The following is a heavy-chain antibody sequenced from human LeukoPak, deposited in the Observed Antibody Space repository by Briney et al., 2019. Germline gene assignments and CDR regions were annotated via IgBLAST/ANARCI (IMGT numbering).Heavy chain of an antibody. V-gene: IGHV4-34*01. CDR1: GGSFSGYY. CDR3: ARENDYGDYVDY. CDR2: INHSGST. J-gene: IGHJ4*02. Sequence: PSETLSLTCAVYGGSFSGYYWSWIRQPPGKGLEWIGEINHSGSTNYNPSLKSRVTISVDTSKNQFSLKLSSVTAADTAVYYCARENDYGDYVDYWGQGTLVTVSS. D-gene: IGHD4-17*01.